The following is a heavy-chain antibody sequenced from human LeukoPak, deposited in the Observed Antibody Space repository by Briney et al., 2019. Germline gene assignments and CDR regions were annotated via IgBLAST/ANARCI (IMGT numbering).Heavy chain of an antibody. CDR3: ARDPYRDAPDYFDY. V-gene: IGHV3-30-3*01. D-gene: IGHD1-14*01. CDR1: GFTFSSYA. CDR2: ISYDGSNK. Sequence: PGRSLRLSCAASGFTFSSYAMHWVRQAPGKGLEWVAIISYDGSNKYYADSVKGRFTISRDNSKNTLYLQMNSLRTGDTAVYYCARDPYRDAPDYFDYWGQGTLVTVSS. J-gene: IGHJ4*02.